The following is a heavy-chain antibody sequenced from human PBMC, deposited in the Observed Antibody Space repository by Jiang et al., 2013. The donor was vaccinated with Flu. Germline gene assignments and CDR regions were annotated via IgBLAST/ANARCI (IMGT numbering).Heavy chain of an antibody. J-gene: IGHJ6*02. V-gene: IGHV7-4-1*02. Sequence: SGSELKKPGASVKVSCKASGYTLTSYAMNWVRQAPGQGLEWMGWINTNTGNPTYAQGFTGRFVFSLDTSVDTAYLQISSLKAEDTAVYYCARDDNSNHYYYGMDVWGQGTTVTVSS. D-gene: IGHD4-11*01. CDR3: ARDDNSNHYYYGMDV. CDR1: GYTLTSYA. CDR2: INTNTGNP.